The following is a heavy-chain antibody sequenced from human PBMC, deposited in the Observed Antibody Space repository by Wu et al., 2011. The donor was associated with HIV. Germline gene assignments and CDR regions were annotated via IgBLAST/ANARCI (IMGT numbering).Heavy chain of an antibody. CDR3: ARISGRGTTSDFDY. CDR2: ISAYNGDT. V-gene: IGHV1-18*01. D-gene: IGHD3-3*02. CDR1: GYTFTNYG. Sequence: QVQLVQSGAEVKKPGASVKVSCKASGYTFTNYGISWVRQAPGQGLEWMGWISAYNGDTDYAQKFQGRVTMTRDTSITTAYMELSSLRSDDTAVYYCARISGRGTTSDFDYWGQGALVTVSS. J-gene: IGHJ4*02.